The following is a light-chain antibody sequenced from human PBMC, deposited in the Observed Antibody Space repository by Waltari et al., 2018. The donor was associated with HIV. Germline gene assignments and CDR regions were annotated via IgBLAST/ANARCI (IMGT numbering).Light chain of an antibody. Sequence: DIVMTQSPDSLAVSLGERATINCKSNQSVLYSSNNKNYLAWYQQKPGQPPKLLIYWASTRESGVPDRFSGSGSVTDFTLTISSLQAEDVAVYYCQQYYSTPHTFGQGTKLEIK. J-gene: IGKJ2*01. CDR1: QSVLYSSNNKNY. V-gene: IGKV4-1*01. CDR3: QQYYSTPHT. CDR2: WAS.